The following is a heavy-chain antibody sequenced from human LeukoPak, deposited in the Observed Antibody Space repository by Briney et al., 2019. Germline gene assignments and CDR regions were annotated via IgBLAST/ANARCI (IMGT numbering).Heavy chain of an antibody. D-gene: IGHD3-22*01. V-gene: IGHV1-69*13. CDR3: ACYYDSSGYRD. CDR2: IIPIFGTA. CDR1: GGTFISYA. J-gene: IGHJ4*02. Sequence: SVKVSCKASGGTFISYAISWVRQAPGQGLEWMGGIIPIFGTANYAQKFQGRVTISADESTSTAYMELSSLRSEDTAVYYCACYYDSSGYRDWGQGTLVTVSS.